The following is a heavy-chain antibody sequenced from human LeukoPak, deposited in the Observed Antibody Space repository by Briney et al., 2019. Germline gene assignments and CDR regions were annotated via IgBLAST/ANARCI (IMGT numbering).Heavy chain of an antibody. D-gene: IGHD1-1*01. CDR1: GFTFSSYS. V-gene: IGHV3-21*01. CDR3: ARDPGQTTNDGKDY. CDR2: ISSSSSYI. J-gene: IGHJ4*02. Sequence: GGSLRLSCAASGFTFSSYSMNWVRQAPGKGLEWVSSISSSSSYIYYADSVKGRFTISSDNAKNSLYLQMNSLRAEDTAVYYCARDPGQTTNDGKDYWGQGTLVTDSS.